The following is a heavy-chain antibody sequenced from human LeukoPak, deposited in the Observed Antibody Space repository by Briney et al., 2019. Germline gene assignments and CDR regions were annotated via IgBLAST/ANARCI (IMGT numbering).Heavy chain of an antibody. D-gene: IGHD5-24*01. J-gene: IGHJ4*02. CDR2: IIPIFGSA. V-gene: IGHV1-69*06. CDR1: GGTFSSYA. CDR3: ASTGDGYNFDY. Sequence: GSSVKVSCKASGGTFSSYAISWVRQAPGQGLEWMGGIIPIFGSANYAQKFQGRVTITADKSTSTAYMELSSLRSEDTAVYYCASTGDGYNFDYWGQGTLVTVSS.